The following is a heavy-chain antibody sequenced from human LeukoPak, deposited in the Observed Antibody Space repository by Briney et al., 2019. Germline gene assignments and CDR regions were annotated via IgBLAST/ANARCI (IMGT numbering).Heavy chain of an antibody. J-gene: IGHJ4*02. Sequence: GGSLRLSCAASGSTFSSYAMHWVRQAPGKGLEWVAVISYDGSNKYYADSVKGRFTISRDNSKNTLYLQMNSLRAEDTAVYYCARDRSDIVLMVYTYYFDYWGQGTLVTVSS. D-gene: IGHD2-8*01. CDR1: GSTFSSYA. CDR3: ARDRSDIVLMVYTYYFDY. CDR2: ISYDGSNK. V-gene: IGHV3-30-3*01.